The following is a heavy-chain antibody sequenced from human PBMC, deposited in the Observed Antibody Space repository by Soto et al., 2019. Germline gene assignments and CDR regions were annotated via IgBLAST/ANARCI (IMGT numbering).Heavy chain of an antibody. CDR2: IYYSGST. V-gene: IGHV4-39*02. J-gene: IGHJ4*02. Sequence: PSETLSLTCTVSGGSISSSSYYWGWIRQPPGKGLEWIGSIYYSGSTYYNPSLKSRVTISVDTSKDQFSLKLSSVTAADTAVYYCARELHDYGDKYFDYWGQGTLVPVSS. D-gene: IGHD4-17*01. CDR3: ARELHDYGDKYFDY. CDR1: GGSISSSSYY.